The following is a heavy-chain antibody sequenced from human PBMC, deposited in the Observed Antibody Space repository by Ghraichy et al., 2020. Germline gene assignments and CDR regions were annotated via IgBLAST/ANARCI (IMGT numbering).Heavy chain of an antibody. CDR2: VYHTGST. CDR1: GYSIRSCYF. CDR3: ARPSSHNDLEGFDI. Sequence: SETLSLTCTVSGYSIRSCYFWGWVRQSPGKGLEWIGSVYHTGSTHHNPSLERRLTILVDTSMNHFSLKLRSVTAADTAMYYCARPSSHNDLEGFDIWGQGTVVIVSS. J-gene: IGHJ3*02. V-gene: IGHV4-38-2*02. D-gene: IGHD1-1*01.